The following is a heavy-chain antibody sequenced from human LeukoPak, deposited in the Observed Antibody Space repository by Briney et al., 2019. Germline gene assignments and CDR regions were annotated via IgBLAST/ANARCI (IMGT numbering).Heavy chain of an antibody. J-gene: IGHJ3*02. V-gene: IGHV3-21*01. Sequence: GGSLRLSCAASGFAFSSYSMNWVRQAPGRGLEWVSSIGSSTKSIYYADSVKGRFIISRDNAKNSLYLQMNSLRAEDTAVYYCAREASEAFDIWGQGTTVTVSS. CDR2: IGSSTKSI. D-gene: IGHD6-6*01. CDR3: AREASEAFDI. CDR1: GFAFSSYS.